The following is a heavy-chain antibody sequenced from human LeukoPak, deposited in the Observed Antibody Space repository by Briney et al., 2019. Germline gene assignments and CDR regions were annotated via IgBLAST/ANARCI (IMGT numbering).Heavy chain of an antibody. CDR2: ISAYNGNT. D-gene: IGHD6-13*01. J-gene: IGHJ6*02. V-gene: IGHV1-18*01. Sequence: ASVKVSCKASGYTFTSYGISWVRQAPGQGLEWMGWISAYNGNTNYAQKLQGRVTMTTDTSTSTAYMELRSLRSDDTAVYYCARDSAAAHGDCYGMDVWGQGTTVTVSS. CDR1: GYTFTSYG. CDR3: ARDSAAAHGDCYGMDV.